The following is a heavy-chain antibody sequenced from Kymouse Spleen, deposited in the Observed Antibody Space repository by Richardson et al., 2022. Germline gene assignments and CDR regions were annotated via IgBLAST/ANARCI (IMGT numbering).Heavy chain of an antibody. J-gene: IGHJ5*02. CDR3: ARGELLWFGELFP. CDR1: GGSFSGYY. CDR2: INHSGST. D-gene: IGHD3-10*01. V-gene: IGHV4-34*01. Sequence: QVQLQQWGAGLLKPSETLSLTCAVYGGSFSGYYWSWIRQPPGKGLEWIGEINHSGSTNYNPSLKSRVTISVDTSKNQFSLKLSSVTAADTAVYYCARGELLWFGELFPWGQGTLVTVSS.